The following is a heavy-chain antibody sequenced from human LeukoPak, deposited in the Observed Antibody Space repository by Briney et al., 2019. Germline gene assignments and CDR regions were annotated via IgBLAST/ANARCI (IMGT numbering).Heavy chain of an antibody. CDR1: GGTFSSYA. CDR3: ARDHLTDYGDDAFDI. J-gene: IGHJ3*02. CDR2: IIPIFGTA. Sequence: EASVKVSCKASGGTFSSYAISWVRQAPGQGLEWMGGIIPIFGTANYAQKFQGRVTITTDESTSTAYMELSSLRSEDTAVYYCARDHLTDYGDDAFDIWGQGTMVTVSS. D-gene: IGHD4-17*01. V-gene: IGHV1-69*05.